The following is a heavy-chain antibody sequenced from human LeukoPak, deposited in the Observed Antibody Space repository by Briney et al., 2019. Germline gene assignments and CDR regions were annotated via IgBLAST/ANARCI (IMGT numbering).Heavy chain of an antibody. D-gene: IGHD6-19*01. CDR2: TYYRSKWYY. J-gene: IGHJ4*02. Sequence: ASQTLSLTCAISGDSVSSNSVSWNWIRQSPSRGLEWLGRTYYRSKWYYDYALSVKSRITVNPDTSKNRFSLQLNSVTPEDTAVYYCARDRPNSSGWTPLDYWGQGTLVTVSS. CDR3: ARDRPNSSGWTPLDY. V-gene: IGHV6-1*01. CDR1: GDSVSSNSVS.